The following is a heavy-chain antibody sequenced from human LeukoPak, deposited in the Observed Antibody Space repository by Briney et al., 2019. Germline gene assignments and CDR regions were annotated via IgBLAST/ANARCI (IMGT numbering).Heavy chain of an antibody. CDR1: GYTFTSYD. Sequence: ASVKVSCKASGYTFTSYDINWVRQATGQGLEWMGWMNPNSGNTGYAQKFQGRVTMTRDTSISTAYMELSRLRSDDTAVYYCARNLLAGATLDYWGQGTLVTVSS. J-gene: IGHJ4*02. CDR2: MNPNSGNT. D-gene: IGHD1-26*01. CDR3: ARNLLAGATLDY. V-gene: IGHV1-8*01.